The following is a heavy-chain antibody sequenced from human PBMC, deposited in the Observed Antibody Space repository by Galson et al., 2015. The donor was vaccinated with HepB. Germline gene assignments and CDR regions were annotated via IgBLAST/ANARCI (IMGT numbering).Heavy chain of an antibody. CDR2: ISWNSGSI. CDR1: GFTFDDYA. Sequence: SLRLSCAASGFTFDDYAMHWVRQAPGKGLEWVSGISWNSGSIGYADSVKGRFTISRDNAKNSLYLQMNSLRAEDTALYYCAKVNGDYGMGAFDIWGQGTMVTVSS. J-gene: IGHJ3*02. V-gene: IGHV3-9*01. D-gene: IGHD4-17*01. CDR3: AKVNGDYGMGAFDI.